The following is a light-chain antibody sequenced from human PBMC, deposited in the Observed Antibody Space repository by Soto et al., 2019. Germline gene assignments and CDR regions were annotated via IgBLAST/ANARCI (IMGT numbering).Light chain of an antibody. V-gene: IGLV2-8*01. Sequence: QSALTQPPSASGSPGQSVAISCTGTSSDVGGYNYVSWYQQHPGKAPKLMIYEVNKRPSGVPDRFSGSKSGNTASLTISGLQAEDEADYYCSSYTSSSTLEVFGTGTKVTVL. J-gene: IGLJ1*01. CDR2: EVN. CDR3: SSYTSSSTLEV. CDR1: SSDVGGYNY.